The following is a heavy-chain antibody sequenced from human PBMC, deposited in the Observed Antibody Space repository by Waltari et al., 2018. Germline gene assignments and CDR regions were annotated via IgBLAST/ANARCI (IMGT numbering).Heavy chain of an antibody. CDR2: IYWNDDK. CDR3: AHYRSGTYSNWCDP. CDR1: GFSLSTSGVG. J-gene: IGHJ5*02. V-gene: IGHV2-5*01. D-gene: IGHD3-10*01. Sequence: QITLKESGPTLVKPTQPLTLTCTFSGFSLSTSGVGVGLIRQPPGKALEWLALIYWNDDKRYSPSLQSRFTSTYDISKNQVVLTMSNMGPVDTATYCCAHYRSGTYSNWCDPWGQGALVTVSS.